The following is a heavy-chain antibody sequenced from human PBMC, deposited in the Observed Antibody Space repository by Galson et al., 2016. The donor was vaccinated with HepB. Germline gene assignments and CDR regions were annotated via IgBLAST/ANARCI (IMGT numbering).Heavy chain of an antibody. Sequence: SLRLSCAASGFAFGSHWMHWVRQVPGKGLVWVSRINSDGTISNYADSVKGRFTISRDNAKGSLYLQMNSLRAEDTAVYYRARSIPTNPKSGGIDVWGQGTTVTVSS. D-gene: IGHD3-10*01. J-gene: IGHJ6*02. CDR1: GFAFGSHW. V-gene: IGHV3-74*01. CDR3: ARSIPTNPKSGGIDV. CDR2: INSDGTIS.